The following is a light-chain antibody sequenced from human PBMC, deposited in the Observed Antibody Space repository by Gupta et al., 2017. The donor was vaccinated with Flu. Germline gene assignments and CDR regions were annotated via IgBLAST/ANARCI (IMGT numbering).Light chain of an antibody. V-gene: IGKV3-20*01. J-gene: IGKJ3*01. CDR3: QQYSSSRVT. Sequence: ATPLLSPAERTAPSCGTGQSVVSSNLAWYQQKPGQAPRLLIYGASTRATGIPDRFSGSGSGTDFTLTISRLQSEDFAVYYCQQYSSSRVTFGHGTKVDIK. CDR2: GAS. CDR1: QSVVSSN.